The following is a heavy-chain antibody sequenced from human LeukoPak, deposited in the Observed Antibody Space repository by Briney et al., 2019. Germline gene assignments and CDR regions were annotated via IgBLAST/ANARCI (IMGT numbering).Heavy chain of an antibody. J-gene: IGHJ4*02. CDR2: IWNDGSNK. Sequence: PGGSLRLSCAASGFTFSSYGMHWVRQAPGKGLEWVAVIWNDGSNKYYADSVKGRFTISRGNSKNTLYLQMNSLRAEDTAVYYCATDYCTNGVCYYFDYWGQGTLVTVSS. V-gene: IGHV3-33*01. D-gene: IGHD2-8*01. CDR1: GFTFSSYG. CDR3: ATDYCTNGVCYYFDY.